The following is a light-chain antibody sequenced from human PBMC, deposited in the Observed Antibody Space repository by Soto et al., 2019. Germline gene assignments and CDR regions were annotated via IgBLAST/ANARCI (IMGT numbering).Light chain of an antibody. CDR3: QPRSHWRT. J-gene: IGKJ1*01. CDR2: DAS. V-gene: IGKV3-11*01. CDR1: QSVSSY. Sequence: EIVWTQSPATMSLSPGESATLSCRASQSVSSYLAWYQQKPGQAPRLLIYDASNRATGIPTRFSGIGSGTDFTLTISSLDPEDFAIDDCQPRSHWRTFGQGTKVDIK.